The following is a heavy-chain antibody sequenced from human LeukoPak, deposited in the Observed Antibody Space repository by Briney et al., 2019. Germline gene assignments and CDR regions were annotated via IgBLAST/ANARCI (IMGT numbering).Heavy chain of an antibody. CDR2: IIPIFGTA. CDR1: GGTFSSYA. V-gene: IGHV1-69*13. Sequence: ASVKVSCKASGGTFSSYAISWVRQAPGQGLEWMGGIIPIFGTANYAQKFQGRVTITADESTSTAYMELSSLRSEDTAVYYCARDRRELSYYFDYWGQEPWSPSPQ. J-gene: IGHJ4*01. D-gene: IGHD1-26*01. CDR3: ARDRRELSYYFDY.